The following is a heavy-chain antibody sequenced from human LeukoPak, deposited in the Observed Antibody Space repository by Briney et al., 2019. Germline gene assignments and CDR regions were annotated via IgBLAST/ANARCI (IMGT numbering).Heavy chain of an antibody. V-gene: IGHV3-7*01. CDR2: IRQDGSRK. CDR3: ARDSNFHSDYYYDVFDI. CDR1: EFTFSEYL. Sequence: GGSLRLSCAASEFTFSEYLMTWVRQSPGKGLEWVANIRQDGSRKYYVDSVMGRFTISRDIAKNSLYLQMDSLRAEDTATYYCARDSNFHSDYYYDVFDIWGQGTVVTVSS. D-gene: IGHD2-21*02. J-gene: IGHJ3*02.